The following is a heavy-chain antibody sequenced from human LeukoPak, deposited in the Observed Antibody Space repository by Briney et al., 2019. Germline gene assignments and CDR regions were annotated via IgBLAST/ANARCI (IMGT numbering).Heavy chain of an antibody. Sequence: VASVKVSCKASGYTFTSYYMHWVRQAPGQGLEWMGVINPSGGSTSYAQKFQGRIIMTRDTSTSTVYMELSSLRSEDTAVYYCARGRDITGYSDYWGQGTLVTVSS. V-gene: IGHV1-46*01. CDR3: ARGRDITGYSDY. CDR2: INPSGGST. D-gene: IGHD3-22*01. J-gene: IGHJ4*02. CDR1: GYTFTSYY.